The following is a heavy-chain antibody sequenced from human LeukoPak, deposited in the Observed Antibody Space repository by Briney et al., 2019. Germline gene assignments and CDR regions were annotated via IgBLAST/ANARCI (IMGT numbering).Heavy chain of an antibody. CDR3: ARGAKGILWSGELLGYNWFDP. CDR2: MNPNSGNT. Sequence: ASVKVSCKASGYTFTSYDINWVRQATGQGLEWMGWMNPNSGNTGYAQKFQGRVTMTRNTSISTAYMELSSLRSEDTAVYYCARGAKGILWSGELLGYNWFDPWGQGTLVTVSS. V-gene: IGHV1-8*01. J-gene: IGHJ5*02. D-gene: IGHD3-10*01. CDR1: GYTFTSYD.